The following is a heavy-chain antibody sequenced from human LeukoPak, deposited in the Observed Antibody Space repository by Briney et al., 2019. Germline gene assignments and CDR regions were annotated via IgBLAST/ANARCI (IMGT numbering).Heavy chain of an antibody. CDR2: ISDHAKSR. CDR1: GFIFSNYE. Sequence: VGALLLSCAASGFIFSNYEMNWVRQTPGKGLEWVSYISDHAKSRNYVVSVKGRFTISRDNAKNSLFLQMTSLRVEDTAVYFCARARIAAPLLDYWGRGTLATVSA. J-gene: IGHJ4*02. D-gene: IGHD6-13*01. V-gene: IGHV3-48*03. CDR3: ARARIAAPLLDY.